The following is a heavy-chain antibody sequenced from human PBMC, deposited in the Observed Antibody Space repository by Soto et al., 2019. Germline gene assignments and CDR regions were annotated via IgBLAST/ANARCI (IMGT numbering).Heavy chain of an antibody. CDR3: ALRSMAAVPEY. CDR1: GDSISSYY. Sequence: QVQLQESGPGLVKPSETLSLTCAVSGDSISSYYCMWIRQPPGKGLESIGYLYYGRSANYNPSLMSRVTLSVDVSTNQCSLTLSSLTAADTAVYYCALRSMAAVPEYWGQGTLVPVSS. D-gene: IGHD6-13*01. J-gene: IGHJ4*02. CDR2: LYYGRSA. V-gene: IGHV4-59*01.